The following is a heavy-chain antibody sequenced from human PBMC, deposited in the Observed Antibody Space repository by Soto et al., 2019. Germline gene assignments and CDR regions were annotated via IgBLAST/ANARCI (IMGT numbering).Heavy chain of an antibody. CDR2: ISAYNCDT. CDR3: ARGDHYYDN. J-gene: IGHJ4*02. V-gene: IGHV1-18*04. CDR1: GYTFTSYG. Sequence: QAQLVQSGDGVKKPGASVKVSCKASGYTFTSYGISWVRQAPGQGLEWMGWISAYNCDTKYAQKVQYRVTMTTDTSTSTAYMELRSLRSDDTAVYYCARGDHYYDNWGQGTLVTVSP.